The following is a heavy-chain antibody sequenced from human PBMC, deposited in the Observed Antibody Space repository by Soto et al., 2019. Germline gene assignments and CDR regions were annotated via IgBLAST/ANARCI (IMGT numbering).Heavy chain of an antibody. Sequence: PSETLSLTCTVSGGSISSSSYYWGWIRQPPGKGLEWIGSIYYSGSTYYNPSLKSRVTISVDTSKNQFSLKLSSVTAADTAVYYCARDGYYYDSSGYQSVYYFDYWGQGTRVTVSS. V-gene: IGHV4-39*07. CDR2: IYYSGST. D-gene: IGHD3-22*01. CDR1: GGSISSSSYY. J-gene: IGHJ4*02. CDR3: ARDGYYYDSSGYQSVYYFDY.